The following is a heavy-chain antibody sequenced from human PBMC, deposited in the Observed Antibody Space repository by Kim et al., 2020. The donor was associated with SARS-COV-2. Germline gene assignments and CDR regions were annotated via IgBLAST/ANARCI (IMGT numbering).Heavy chain of an antibody. V-gene: IGHV3-74*01. D-gene: IGHD3-9*01. CDR3: ASREILTLRDGFDI. Sequence: GGSLRLSCEASGFTFSRHWMHWVRQVPGKGLVWVSRINSDGSYTNYADSVKGRFTTSRDNAKNTLYLQMNSLRAEDTAVYYCASREILTLRDGFDIWGQGTMVTVSS. J-gene: IGHJ3*02. CDR1: GFTFSRHW. CDR2: INSDGSYT.